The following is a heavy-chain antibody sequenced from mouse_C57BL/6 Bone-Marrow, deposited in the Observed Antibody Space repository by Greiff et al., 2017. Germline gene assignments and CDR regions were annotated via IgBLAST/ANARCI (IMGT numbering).Heavy chain of an antibody. Sequence: VQLQQPGAELVKPGASVKMSCKASGYTFTSYWITWAKQKPGQGLEWIGDIYPGSGSTNYNEKFKSKATLTVDTSSSTAYMQLSSLTSEDSAVYYCAIYYYGSSYVWGTGTTVTVSS. CDR1: GYTFTSYW. V-gene: IGHV1-55*01. J-gene: IGHJ1*03. D-gene: IGHD1-1*01. CDR3: AIYYYGSSYV. CDR2: IYPGSGST.